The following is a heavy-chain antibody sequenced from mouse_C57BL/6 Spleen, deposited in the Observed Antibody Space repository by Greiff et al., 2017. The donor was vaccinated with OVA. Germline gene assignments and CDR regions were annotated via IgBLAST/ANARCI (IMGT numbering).Heavy chain of an antibody. CDR2: IHPNSGST. J-gene: IGHJ1*03. CDR1: GYTFTSYW. V-gene: IGHV1-64*01. Sequence: QVQLQQPGAELVKPGASVKLSCKASGYTFTSYWMHWVKQRPGQGLEWIGMIHPNSGSTYYNEKFKSKATLTVDKSSSTAYMQLSSLTSEDSAVYYCARRLDYYGSSDWYFDVWGTGTTVTVSS. D-gene: IGHD1-1*01. CDR3: ARRLDYYGSSDWYFDV.